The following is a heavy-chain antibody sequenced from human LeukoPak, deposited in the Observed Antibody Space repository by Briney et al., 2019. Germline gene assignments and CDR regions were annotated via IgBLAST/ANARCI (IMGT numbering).Heavy chain of an antibody. CDR2: IIPIFGTA. J-gene: IGHJ4*02. CDR3: AREAADSSGYYYGVY. V-gene: IGHV1-69*01. D-gene: IGHD3-22*01. CDR1: GGTFSSYA. Sequence: SVKVSCKASGGTFSSYAISWVRQAPGQGLEWMGGIIPIFGTANYAQKFQGRFTITADESTSTAYMDLSSLRSEYPAVNYCAREAADSSGYYYGVYGGQGTLVTASS.